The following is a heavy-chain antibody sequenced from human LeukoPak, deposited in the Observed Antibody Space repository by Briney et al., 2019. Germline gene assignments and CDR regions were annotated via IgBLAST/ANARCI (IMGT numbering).Heavy chain of an antibody. CDR2: INPNSGGT. J-gene: IGHJ4*02. D-gene: IGHD3-9*01. CDR1: GYTFTGYY. CDR3: AYILTGYASGSEEYYFDY. V-gene: IGHV1-2*02. Sequence: ASVKVSCKASGYTFTGYYMHWVRQAPGQGLEWVGWINPNSGGTNYAQKFQGRVTMTRDTSISTAYMELSSLRSEDTAVYYCAYILTGYASGSEEYYFDYWGQGTLVTVSS.